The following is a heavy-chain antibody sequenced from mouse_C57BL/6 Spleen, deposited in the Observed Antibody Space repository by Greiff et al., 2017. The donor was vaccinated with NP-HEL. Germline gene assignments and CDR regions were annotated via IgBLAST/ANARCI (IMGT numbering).Heavy chain of an antibody. CDR1: GFTFSSYA. V-gene: IGHV5-4*01. Sequence: EVQRVESGGGLVKPGGSLKLSCAASGFTFSSYAMSWVRQTPEKRLEWVATISDGGSYTNYPDNVKGRFTISRDNAKNNLYLQMSHLKSEDTAMFYCARGLYDGYYGYAMDYWGQGTSVTVSS. CDR2: ISDGGSYT. D-gene: IGHD2-3*01. J-gene: IGHJ4*01. CDR3: ARGLYDGYYGYAMDY.